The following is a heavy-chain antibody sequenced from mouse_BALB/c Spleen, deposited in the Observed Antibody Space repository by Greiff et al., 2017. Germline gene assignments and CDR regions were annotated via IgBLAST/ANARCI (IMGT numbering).Heavy chain of an antibody. CDR3: ANDGYDYAMDY. J-gene: IGHJ4*01. D-gene: IGHD2-3*01. CDR1: GFNIKDTY. Sequence: VQLKQSGAELVKPGASVKLSCTASGFNIKDTYMHWVKQRPEQGLEWIGRIDPANGNTKYDPKFQGKATITADTSSNTAYLQLSSLTSEDTAVYYCANDGYDYAMDYWGQGTSVTVSS. CDR2: IDPANGNT. V-gene: IGHV14-3*02.